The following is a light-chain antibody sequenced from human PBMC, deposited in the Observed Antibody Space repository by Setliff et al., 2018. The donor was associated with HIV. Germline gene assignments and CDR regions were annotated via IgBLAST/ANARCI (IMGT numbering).Light chain of an antibody. V-gene: IGKV4-1*01. J-gene: IGKJ3*01. CDR2: WAS. CDR3: QQYYSTPFT. CDR1: QSVLYRSNNKNY. Sequence: DIVMTQSPDSLAVSLGERATINCKSSQSVLYRSNNKNYFAWYQKKPGQPPKLLFYWASTRESGVPDRFSGSGSGTDFTLTISSLQAEDVAVYYCQQYYSTPFTFGPGTKVD.